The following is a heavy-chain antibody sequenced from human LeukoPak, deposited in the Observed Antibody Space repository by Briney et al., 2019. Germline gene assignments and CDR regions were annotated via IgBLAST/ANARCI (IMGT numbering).Heavy chain of an antibody. CDR2: IGSSGGST. CDR1: GFTFSSYA. CDR3: VGMVTTEELVGFDY. D-gene: IGHD4-17*01. V-gene: IGHV3-23*01. Sequence: GGSLRLSCAASGFTFSSYAMSWVRQAPGKGPEWVSGIGSSGGSTYYADSVKGRFTISRDNSKNTLYLQMNSLRAEDTAVYYCVGMVTTEELVGFDYWGQGTLVTVSS. J-gene: IGHJ4*02.